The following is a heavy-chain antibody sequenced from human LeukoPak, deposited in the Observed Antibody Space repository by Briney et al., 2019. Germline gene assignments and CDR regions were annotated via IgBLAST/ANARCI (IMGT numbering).Heavy chain of an antibody. Sequence: GGSLRLSCAASGFTFSTYAMSWVRQAPGKGLDWVSAIVGSGGSAYHADSVKGRFTISRDNSKNTLYLQMNSLRAEDTAVYYCAKSNYLSCVGLGAFDIWGKGTMVTVSS. V-gene: IGHV3-23*01. J-gene: IGHJ3*02. CDR1: GFTFSTYA. D-gene: IGHD4/OR15-4a*01. CDR3: AKSNYLSCVGLGAFDI. CDR2: IVGSGGSA.